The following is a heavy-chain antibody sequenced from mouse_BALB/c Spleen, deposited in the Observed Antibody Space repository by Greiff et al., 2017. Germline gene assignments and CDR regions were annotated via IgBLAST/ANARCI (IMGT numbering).Heavy chain of an antibody. CDR3: AREGYGSSHDY. D-gene: IGHD1-1*01. CDR1: GFTFSDYY. Sequence: DVKLVESGGGLVKPGGSLKLSCAASGFTFSDYYMYWVRQTPEKRLEWVATISDGGSYTYYPDSVKGRFTISRDNAKNNLYLQMSSLKSEDTAMYYCAREGYGSSHDYWGQGTTLTVSS. V-gene: IGHV5-4*02. J-gene: IGHJ2*01. CDR2: ISDGGSYT.